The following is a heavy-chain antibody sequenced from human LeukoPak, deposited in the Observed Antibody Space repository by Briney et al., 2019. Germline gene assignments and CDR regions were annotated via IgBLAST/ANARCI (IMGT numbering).Heavy chain of an antibody. Sequence: PSETLSLTCTVSGGSISSYYWSWVRQAPGKGLEWVSYISSTYDIYYADSVRGRFTISRDNAKNSLYLQMNSLSAEDTAMYYCARDHNWGFDYWGQGTLVTVSS. CDR3: ARDHNWGFDY. CDR1: GGSISSYY. D-gene: IGHD7-27*01. V-gene: IGHV3-69-1*01. CDR2: ISSTYDI. J-gene: IGHJ4*02.